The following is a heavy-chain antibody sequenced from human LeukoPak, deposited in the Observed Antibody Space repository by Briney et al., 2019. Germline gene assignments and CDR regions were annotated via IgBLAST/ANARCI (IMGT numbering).Heavy chain of an antibody. J-gene: IGHJ4*02. CDR3: ARAREQLVDY. D-gene: IGHD6-6*01. CDR2: IKQDGSEK. V-gene: IGHV3-7*01. Sequence: GGSLRLSCAASGFTFSSYGMSWVRQAPGKGLEWVANIKQDGSEKHYVDSVKGRFTISRDNAKNSLYLQMNSLRAEDTAVYYCARAREQLVDYWGQGTLVTVSS. CDR1: GFTFSSYG.